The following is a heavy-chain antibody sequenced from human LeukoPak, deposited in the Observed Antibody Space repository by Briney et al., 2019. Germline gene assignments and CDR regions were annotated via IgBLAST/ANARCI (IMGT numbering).Heavy chain of an antibody. D-gene: IGHD3-3*01. CDR2: MNPNNGNT. V-gene: IGHV1-8*03. CDR1: GYTFSTCD. Sequence: ASVKVSCKASGYTFSTCDINWVRQAPGQGLEWMGWMNPNNGNTGYAKKFQGRVTITRDTSISTAYMELSSLTSEDTAVYYCARGPLTSGVRYFDYWRQGTLVTVSS. CDR3: ARGPLTSGVRYFDY. J-gene: IGHJ4*02.